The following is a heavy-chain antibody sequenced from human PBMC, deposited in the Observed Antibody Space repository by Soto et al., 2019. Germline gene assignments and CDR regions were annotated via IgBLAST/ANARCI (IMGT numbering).Heavy chain of an antibody. CDR1: GFTFRNHG. Sequence: QVQLVESGGGVVQPGRSLRLSCAVSGFTFRNHGMHWVRQAPGKGLEWVAGISYDGSNEDYADSVKGRFTISRDNSKNTLYLQMSSLRGEDTAVYYCAKGLSVIQPWLMDAYWGQGTLVTVSS. V-gene: IGHV3-30*18. CDR2: ISYDGSNE. J-gene: IGHJ4*02. D-gene: IGHD5-18*01. CDR3: AKGLSVIQPWLMDAY.